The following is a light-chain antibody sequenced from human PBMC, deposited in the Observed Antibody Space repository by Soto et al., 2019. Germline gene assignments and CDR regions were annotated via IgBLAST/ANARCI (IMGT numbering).Light chain of an antibody. CDR1: QRISTW. CDR3: QQYKSYWT. V-gene: IGKV1-5*01. CDR2: DAS. Sequence: DMQMTQSPSTRSSSFGDGVTITCRASQRISTWLAWYQQKPGKAPKLLISDASSLETGVPSRFSGIGSGTEFTLTINSMKPDDFATYDCQQYKSYWTFGQGTKVDIK. J-gene: IGKJ1*01.